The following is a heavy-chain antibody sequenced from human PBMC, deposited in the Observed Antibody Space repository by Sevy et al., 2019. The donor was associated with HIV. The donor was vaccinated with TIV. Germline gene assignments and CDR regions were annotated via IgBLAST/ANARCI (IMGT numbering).Heavy chain of an antibody. CDR1: GFTFNNYW. CDR3: ARSWDYWGQMGY. CDR2: IKQVGSDK. J-gene: IGHJ4*02. Sequence: GGSLRLSCAASGFTFNNYWMTWVRQAPGKGLEWVANIKQVGSDKYYMESVKGRFNISRDNTKNSLYLQLNSLRAEDTAVYYCARSWDYWGQMGYWGQGTLVTVSS. D-gene: IGHD7-27*01. V-gene: IGHV3-7*03.